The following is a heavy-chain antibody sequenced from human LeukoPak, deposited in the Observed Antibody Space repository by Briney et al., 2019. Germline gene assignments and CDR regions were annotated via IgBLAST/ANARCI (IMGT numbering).Heavy chain of an antibody. D-gene: IGHD1-1*01. J-gene: IGHJ5*02. V-gene: IGHV3-7*04. Sequence: PGGSLRLSCVASGFTFISYWMTWVRQAPGKGLEWVAQISQDGTESYSVDSVRGRFTISRDNAKNSVYLQMNSLRPEDTAVYYCARDSTGTVLDLWGQGTLVTVSS. CDR3: ARDSTGTVLDL. CDR1: GFTFISYW. CDR2: ISQDGTES.